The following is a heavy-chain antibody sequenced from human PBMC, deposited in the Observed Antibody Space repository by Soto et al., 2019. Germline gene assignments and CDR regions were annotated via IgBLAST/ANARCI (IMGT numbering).Heavy chain of an antibody. V-gene: IGHV4-31*03. CDR1: GGSISSGGYY. D-gene: IGHD3-9*01. J-gene: IGHJ6*02. CDR3: ARESWGGNYDILTGHTRDYYYYGMDV. CDR2: IYYSGST. Sequence: SETLSLTCTVSGGSISSGGYYWSWIRQHPGKGLEWIGYIYYSGSTYYNPSLKSRVTISVDTSKNQFSLKLSSVTAADTAVYYCARESWGGNYDILTGHTRDYYYYGMDVWGQGTTVTVSS.